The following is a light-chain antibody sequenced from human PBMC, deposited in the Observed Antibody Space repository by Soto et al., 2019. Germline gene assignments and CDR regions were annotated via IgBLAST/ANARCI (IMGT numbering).Light chain of an antibody. CDR1: QGISSF. J-gene: IGKJ1*01. CDR2: SAS. CDR3: QQYNSYWT. V-gene: IGKV1-27*01. Sequence: DIHLTLFPSSRSSSVGDRVTITCRVSQGISSFLNWYRQKPGKAPKLLICSASSLQSGVPPLFSGSGSGTDFTLTISSLQPDDFATYYCQQYNSYWTFGQGTKVDIK.